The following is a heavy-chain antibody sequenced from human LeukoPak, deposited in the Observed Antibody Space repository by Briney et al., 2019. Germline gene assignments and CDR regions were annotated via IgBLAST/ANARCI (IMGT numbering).Heavy chain of an antibody. V-gene: IGHV3-23*01. J-gene: IGHJ4*02. Sequence: GGSLRLSCAASGFTFNSYAMTWVRQAPGKGLEWVSAITSGGDTYYADSVKGRFTISRDNSKNTLYLQMSNLGAEDTAVYYCTKCAAGGGSCYGWYWGQGTLVTVPS. CDR1: GFTFNSYA. CDR3: TKCAAGGGSCYGWY. D-gene: IGHD2-15*01. CDR2: ITSGGDT.